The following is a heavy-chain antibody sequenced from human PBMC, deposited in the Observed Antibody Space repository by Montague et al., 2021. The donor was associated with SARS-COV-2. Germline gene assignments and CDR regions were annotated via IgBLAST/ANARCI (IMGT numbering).Heavy chain of an antibody. D-gene: IGHD3-9*01. CDR2: INHSEST. J-gene: IGHJ4*02. V-gene: IGHV4-34*01. Sequence: SETLSLTCAVYGGSFSGYYWSWIRQPPGKGLEWIGEINHSESTNYNPSLKSRVTISVDTSKNQFSLNLSTVTAADTALYYWARARAAYILTGYYFDYWGQGTLVAVSS. CDR3: ARARAAYILTGYYFDY. CDR1: GGSFSGYY.